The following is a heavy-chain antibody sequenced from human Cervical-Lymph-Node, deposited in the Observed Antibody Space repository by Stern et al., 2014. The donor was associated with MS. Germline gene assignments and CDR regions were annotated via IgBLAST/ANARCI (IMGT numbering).Heavy chain of an antibody. CDR3: AHSRVKYCRGGTCYSSLFDY. V-gene: IGHV2-5*02. Sequence: QVTLKESGPTLVKPTQTVTLTCTLSGFSVATAGAGVGWIRQPPGKALEWLALIYWDDDKLYSPSLKNRLTIIKDTSKNQVVLTMTNVDPVDTATYYCAHSRVKYCRGGTCYSSLFDYWGQGTLVTVSS. CDR1: GFSVATAGAG. CDR2: IYWDDDK. J-gene: IGHJ4*02. D-gene: IGHD2-15*01.